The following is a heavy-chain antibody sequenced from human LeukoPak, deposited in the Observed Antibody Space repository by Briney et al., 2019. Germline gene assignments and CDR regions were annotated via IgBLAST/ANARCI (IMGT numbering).Heavy chain of an antibody. D-gene: IGHD3-10*01. CDR1: GGSISSGGYY. CDR2: IYYSGST. CDR3: AREREADGSGKLGWFDP. V-gene: IGHV4-31*03. J-gene: IGHJ5*02. Sequence: PSQTLSLTCTVSGGSISSGGYYWSWIRQHPGKGLEWIGYIYYSGSTYYNPSLKSRVTISVDTSKNQFSLKLSSVTAADTAVYYCAREREADGSGKLGWFDPWGQGTPVTVSS.